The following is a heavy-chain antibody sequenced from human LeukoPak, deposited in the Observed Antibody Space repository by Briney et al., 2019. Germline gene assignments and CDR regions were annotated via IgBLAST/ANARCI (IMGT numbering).Heavy chain of an antibody. V-gene: IGHV4-61*02. CDR3: ARDESASGWFDP. J-gene: IGHJ5*02. CDR2: IYTSGST. Sequence: SETLSLTCTVSGGSISSGSYYWSWIRQPAGKGLEWIGRIYTSGSTNYNPSLKSRVTISVDTSKNQFSLKLSSVTAADTAVYYCARDESASGWFDPWGQGTLVTVSS. CDR1: GGSISSGSYY.